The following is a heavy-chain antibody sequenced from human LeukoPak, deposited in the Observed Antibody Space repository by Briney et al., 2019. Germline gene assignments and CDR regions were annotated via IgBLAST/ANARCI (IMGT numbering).Heavy chain of an antibody. J-gene: IGHJ6*02. D-gene: IGHD3-10*01. CDR3: ARDYYGSGSYYNHFYGLDV. CDR2: LHYSGSS. CDR1: GGSISNYY. V-gene: IGHV4-59*12. Sequence: SETLSLTCTVSGGSISNYYWNWIRQSPGKGLEWIGYLHYSGSSNYNPSLESRVTISVDTSNNQFSLILNSVTAADTAVYYCARDYYGSGSYYNHFYGLDVWGQGTTVTVSS.